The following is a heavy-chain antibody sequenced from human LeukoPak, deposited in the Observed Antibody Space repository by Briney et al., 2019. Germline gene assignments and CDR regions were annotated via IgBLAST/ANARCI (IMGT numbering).Heavy chain of an antibody. CDR3: STVNY. Sequence: SETLSLTCTVSGGSINSSDYYWVWIRQPPGKGLEWIGTIYYTGSTFYNPSLKSRVTISIDTSKNQFSLRLTSVTAADTAMYYCSTVNYWGQGTLVTVPS. D-gene: IGHD4-17*01. CDR1: GGSINSSDYY. J-gene: IGHJ4*02. V-gene: IGHV4-39*07. CDR2: IYYTGST.